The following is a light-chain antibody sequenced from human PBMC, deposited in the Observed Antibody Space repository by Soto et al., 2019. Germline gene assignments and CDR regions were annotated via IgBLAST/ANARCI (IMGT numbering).Light chain of an antibody. CDR3: QQYHNWLPIT. CDR1: QSVSID. CDR2: GAS. Sequence: EIVMTQSPSTLSVSPGAMATLSCRASQSVSIDLAWYQQTPGQAPRLLIYGASTRAAGVPVRFSGSGSGSEFTLTIDTLQSEDFAVYYCQQYHNWLPITFGQGTRLEI. J-gene: IGKJ5*01. V-gene: IGKV3-15*01.